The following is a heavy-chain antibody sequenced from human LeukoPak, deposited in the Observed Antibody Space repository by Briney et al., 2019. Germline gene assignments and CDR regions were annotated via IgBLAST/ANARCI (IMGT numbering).Heavy chain of an antibody. V-gene: IGHV4-59*01. CDR3: ARDIGYDILTGEKHAFDI. CDR1: GGSISSYY. CDR2: IYDSGST. D-gene: IGHD3-9*01. J-gene: IGHJ3*02. Sequence: SETLSLTCTVSGGSISSYYWSWIRQPPGKGLEWIGYIYDSGSTNYNPSLKSRVTISVDTSKNHLSLKLSSVTAADTAIYYCARDIGYDILTGEKHAFDIWGQGTMVTVSS.